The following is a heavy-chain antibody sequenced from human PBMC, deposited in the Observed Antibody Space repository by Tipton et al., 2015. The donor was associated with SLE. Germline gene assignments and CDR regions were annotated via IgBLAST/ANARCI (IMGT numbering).Heavy chain of an antibody. CDR1: GYSISSGYY. Sequence: TLSLTCVVSGYSISSGYYWGWIRQPPGKGLEWIGSIYYSGSTYYNPSLKSRVTISVDTSKNQFSLKLSSVTAADTAVYYCARDPLGYWGQGTLVTVSS. CDR2: IYYSGST. J-gene: IGHJ4*02. CDR3: ARDPLGY. D-gene: IGHD7-27*01. V-gene: IGHV4-38-2*02.